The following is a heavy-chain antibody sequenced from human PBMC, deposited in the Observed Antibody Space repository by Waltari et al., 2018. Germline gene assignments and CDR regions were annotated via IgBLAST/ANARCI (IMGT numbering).Heavy chain of an antibody. D-gene: IGHD1-26*01. CDR2: IYHSGST. J-gene: IGHJ4*02. V-gene: IGHV4-38-2*01. CDR3: ARQPIVGATNGGYYFDY. CDR1: GYSISSGYY. Sequence: QVQLQESGPGLVKPSETLSLTCAVSGYSISSGYYWGWIRQPPGKGLEWIGSIYHSGSTYYNPSLKSRVTISVDTSKNQFSLKLSSVTAADTAVYYCARQPIVGATNGGYYFDYWGQGTLVTVSS.